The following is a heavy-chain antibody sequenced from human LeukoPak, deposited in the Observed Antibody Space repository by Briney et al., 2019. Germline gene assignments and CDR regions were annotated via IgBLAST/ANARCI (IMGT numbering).Heavy chain of an antibody. Sequence: SETLSLTCTVSGGSISSYYWSWIRQPPGKGLEWIGYIYYSGSTNYSPSLKSRVTISVDTSKNQFSLKLSSVTAADTAVYYCARSSRHSGGHFDIWGQGTMVTVSS. CDR3: ARSSRHSGGHFDI. D-gene: IGHD3-10*01. J-gene: IGHJ3*02. CDR1: GGSISSYY. CDR2: IYYSGST. V-gene: IGHV4-59*01.